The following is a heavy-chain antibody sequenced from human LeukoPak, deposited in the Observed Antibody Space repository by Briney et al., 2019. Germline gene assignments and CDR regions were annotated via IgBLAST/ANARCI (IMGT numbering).Heavy chain of an antibody. CDR3: ARDRPKLRFLEWSQYYFDY. CDR2: INPNSGGT. Sequence: GASVKVSCKASGYTFTGYYMHWVRQAPGQGLEWMGWINPNSGGTNYAQKFQGRVTMTRDTSISTAYMELSRLRSDGTAVYYCARDRPKLRFLEWSQYYFDYWGQGTLVTVSS. CDR1: GYTFTGYY. V-gene: IGHV1-2*02. D-gene: IGHD3-3*01. J-gene: IGHJ4*02.